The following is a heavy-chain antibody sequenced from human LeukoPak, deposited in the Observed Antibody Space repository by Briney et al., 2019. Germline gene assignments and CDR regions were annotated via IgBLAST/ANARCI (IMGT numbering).Heavy chain of an antibody. CDR3: ARDPGGSYPGWYFDL. CDR2: IYYSGST. V-gene: IGHV4-31*03. D-gene: IGHD1-26*01. CDR1: GGSISSGGYY. J-gene: IGHJ2*01. Sequence: KPSETLSLTCTVSGGSISSGGYYWSWIRQHPGKGLEWIGYIYYSGSTYYNPSLKSRVTISVDTSKNQFSLKLSSVTAADTAVYYCARDPGGSYPGWYFDLWGRGTLVTVSS.